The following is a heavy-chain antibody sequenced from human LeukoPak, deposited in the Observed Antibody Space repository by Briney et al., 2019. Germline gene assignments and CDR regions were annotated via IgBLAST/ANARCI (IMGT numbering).Heavy chain of an antibody. CDR2: FSGSGDNT. CDR1: GFTFSSYA. CDR3: AKMKGHPLQKYYMDV. D-gene: IGHD2/OR15-2a*01. J-gene: IGHJ6*01. V-gene: IGHV3-23*01. Sequence: GGSPRLSCGASGFTFSSYAMSGVRGTPGRALEGVSGFSGSGDNTLYAASVQGRFTISRDNSKNTIYLEMNSLRAEDTAIYSCAKMKGHPLQKYYMDVWGQGTTVTVSS.